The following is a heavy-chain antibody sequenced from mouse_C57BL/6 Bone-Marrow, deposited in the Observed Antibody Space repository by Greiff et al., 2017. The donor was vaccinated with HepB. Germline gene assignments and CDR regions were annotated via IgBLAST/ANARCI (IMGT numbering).Heavy chain of an antibody. V-gene: IGHV5-17*01. D-gene: IGHD4-1*01. J-gene: IGHJ4*01. CDR3: AKTGTYAMDY. CDR2: LSSGSSTI. Sequence: EVMLVESGGGLVKPGGSLKLSCAASGFTFSDYGMHWVRQAPEKGLEWVAYLSSGSSTIYYADTVKGRFTISRDNAKNTLFLQMTSLRSEDTAMYYCAKTGTYAMDYWGQGTSVTVSS. CDR1: GFTFSDYG.